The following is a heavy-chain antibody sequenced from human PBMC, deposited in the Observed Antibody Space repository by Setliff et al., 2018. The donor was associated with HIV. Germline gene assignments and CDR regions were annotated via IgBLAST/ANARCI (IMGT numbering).Heavy chain of an antibody. CDR1: GGSISSDNW. CDR2: IYHSEYT. V-gene: IGHV4-4*02. D-gene: IGHD2-2*01. CDR3: ARGHCSGTNCYGVDYYGMDV. J-gene: IGHJ6*02. Sequence: KTSETLSLTCAVSGGSISSDNWWTWVRQPPGKGLEWIGEIYHSEYTNYNASLKSRVSMSVDKSKNQFSLKLTSVTAADTAVYYCARGHCSGTNCYGVDYYGMDVWGQGTTVTVS.